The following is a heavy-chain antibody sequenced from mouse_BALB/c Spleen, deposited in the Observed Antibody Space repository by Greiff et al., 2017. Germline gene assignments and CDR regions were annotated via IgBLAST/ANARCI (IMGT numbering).Heavy chain of an antibody. J-gene: IGHJ4*01. D-gene: IGHD2-1*01. Sequence: EVNVVESGGGLVQPGGSRKLSCAASGFTFSSFGMHWVRQAPEKGLEWVAYISSGSSTIYYADTVKGRFTISRDNPKNTLFLQMTSLRSEDTAMYYCARGGYGNYDAMDYWGQGTSVTVSS. V-gene: IGHV5-17*02. CDR2: ISSGSSTI. CDR1: GFTFSSFG. CDR3: ARGGYGNYDAMDY.